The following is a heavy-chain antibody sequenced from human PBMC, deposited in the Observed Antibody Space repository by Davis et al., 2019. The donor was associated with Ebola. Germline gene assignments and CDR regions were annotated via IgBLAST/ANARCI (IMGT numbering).Heavy chain of an antibody. J-gene: IGHJ2*01. CDR2: IHYSVST. CDR3: ARLTVGGSWWYPLYYFDL. Sequence: MPPETLSLTCTVSGGSITSYYWSCNRQHPGKGLEWNGYIHYSVSTNYNPSLKSRVTISIDRSNIQFSLDLRSVTAADPALYYCARLTVGGSWWYPLYYFDLWGRGTLVTVSS. CDR1: GGSITSYY. V-gene: IGHV4-59*01. D-gene: IGHD6-19*01.